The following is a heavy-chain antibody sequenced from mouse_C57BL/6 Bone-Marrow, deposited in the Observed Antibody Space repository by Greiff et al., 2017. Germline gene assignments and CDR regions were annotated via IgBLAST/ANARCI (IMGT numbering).Heavy chain of an antibody. V-gene: IGHV1-76*01. CDR1: GYTFTDYY. CDR2: IYPGSGNT. J-gene: IGHJ1*03. Sequence: VKLPESGAELVRPGASVKLSCKASGYTFTDYYINWVKQRPGQGLEWIARIYPGSGNTYYNEKFKGKATLTAEKSSSTAYMQLSSLTSEDSAVYCCARALYYYGSSHWYFDVWGTGTTVTVSS. CDR3: ARALYYYGSSHWYFDV. D-gene: IGHD1-1*01.